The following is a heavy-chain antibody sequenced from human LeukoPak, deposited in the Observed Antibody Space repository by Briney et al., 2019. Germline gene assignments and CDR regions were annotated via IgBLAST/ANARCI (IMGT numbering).Heavy chain of an antibody. CDR3: ARDDGFLEWLLPRAFDI. CDR1: GFVFSIHA. Sequence: GGSLGLSCVASGFVFSIHAMSWVRQAPGKGPEWVSVIRGSGDSTVYANSVKGRFTISRDNAKNSLYLQMNSLRAEDTAVYYCARDDGFLEWLLPRAFDIWGQGTMVTVSS. CDR2: IRGSGDST. J-gene: IGHJ3*02. D-gene: IGHD3-3*01. V-gene: IGHV3-23*01.